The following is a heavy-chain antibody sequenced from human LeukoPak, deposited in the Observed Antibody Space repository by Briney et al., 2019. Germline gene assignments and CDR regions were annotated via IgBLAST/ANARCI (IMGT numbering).Heavy chain of an antibody. CDR3: ARADGEGNYYYYMDV. D-gene: IGHD4-17*01. CDR1: GFTFSSYW. Sequence: GGSLRLSCAASGFTFSSYWMSWVRQAPGKGLEWVANIKQDGSEKYYVDSVKGRFTISRDNAKNSLYLQMNSLRAEDTAVYYCARADGEGNYYYYMDVWGKGTTVTVSS. J-gene: IGHJ6*03. V-gene: IGHV3-7*01. CDR2: IKQDGSEK.